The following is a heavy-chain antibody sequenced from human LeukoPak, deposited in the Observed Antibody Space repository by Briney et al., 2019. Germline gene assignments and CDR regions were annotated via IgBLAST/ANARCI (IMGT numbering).Heavy chain of an antibody. Sequence: GRSLRLSCAASGTTFSSYGMHWVRQAPGKGLEWVAVILNDANSKYYADSVKDRFTISRDNSKNTLYLQMNSLRAEDTALYYCAKDLDSSGFSYWGQGTLVTVSS. D-gene: IGHD3-22*01. CDR1: GTTFSSYG. V-gene: IGHV3-30*18. CDR2: ILNDANSK. J-gene: IGHJ4*02. CDR3: AKDLDSSGFSY.